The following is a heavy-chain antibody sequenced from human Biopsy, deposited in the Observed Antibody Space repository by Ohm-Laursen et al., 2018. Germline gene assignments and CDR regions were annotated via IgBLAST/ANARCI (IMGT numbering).Heavy chain of an antibody. J-gene: IGHJ6*02. D-gene: IGHD2/OR15-2a*01. Sequence: SETLSLTCTVSGGTISSDYWSWIRQTPGKGLEWIGYIYYSGSTTYNPSLKSRVTISVDTSKNQFSLRLNSVTAADTAVYYCARATNSTGWPYYYFYGMDVWGQGTADTVSS. CDR2: IYYSGST. V-gene: IGHV4-59*01. CDR1: GGTISSDY. CDR3: ARATNSTGWPYYYFYGMDV.